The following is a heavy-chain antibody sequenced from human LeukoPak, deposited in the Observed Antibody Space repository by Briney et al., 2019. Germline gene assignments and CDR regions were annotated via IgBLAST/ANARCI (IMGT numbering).Heavy chain of an antibody. V-gene: IGHV3-66*01. Sequence: GGSLRLSCAASGFTVSSNYMSWVRQAPGKGLEWVSVIYTGGTTYYADSVKGRFTISRDSSNNTLHLQMNNLRADDTAVYYCTSGGWLQYDYWGQGTLVIVSS. J-gene: IGHJ4*02. CDR2: IYTGGTT. CDR3: TSGGWLQYDY. CDR1: GFTVSSNY. D-gene: IGHD5-24*01.